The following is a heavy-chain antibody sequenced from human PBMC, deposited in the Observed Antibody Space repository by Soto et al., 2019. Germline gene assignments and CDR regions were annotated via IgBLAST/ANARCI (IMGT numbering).Heavy chain of an antibody. D-gene: IGHD1-1*01. Sequence: QMQLVESGGGVVQPGRSLRLSCAASGFTFSNYGMHWVRQAPGKGLEWVSLILNDGSEDFYRDSVKGRFTISRDNSRNSLYLQMNSLRDADTALYYCVRDDDFGPNALDLWGQGTMVSVSS. CDR1: GFTFSNYG. J-gene: IGHJ3*01. V-gene: IGHV3-33*01. CDR3: VRDDDFGPNALDL. CDR2: ILNDGSED.